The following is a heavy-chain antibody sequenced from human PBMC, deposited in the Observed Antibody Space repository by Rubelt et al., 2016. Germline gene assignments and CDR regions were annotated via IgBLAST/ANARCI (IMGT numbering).Heavy chain of an antibody. CDR2: LYSDGST. CDR1: GFTVSSNY. J-gene: IGHJ4*02. V-gene: IGHV3-53*04. D-gene: IGHD6-13*01. Sequence: EVQLVESGGGLVQPGGSLRLSCAASGFTVSSNYMSWVRQAPGKGLEWVSILYSDGSTYYADSVRGRVTISRHNAKNTLYLQMDSLRAVDTAVYYCARGLGISNLYYFDYWGQGTLVTASS. CDR3: ARGLGISNLYYFDY.